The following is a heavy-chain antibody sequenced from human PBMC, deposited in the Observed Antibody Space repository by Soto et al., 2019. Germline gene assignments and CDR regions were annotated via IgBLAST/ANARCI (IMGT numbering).Heavy chain of an antibody. V-gene: IGHV1-69*02. Sequence: QVQLLQSGAEVKKPGSSVKVSCKASGGTFSSYTISWVRQAPGQGLEWMGRIIPILGIANYAQKFQGRVTITADKSTSTAYMELSSLRSEDTAVYYCARGVYCSGGSCYPTDAFDIWGQGTMVTVSS. CDR1: GGTFSSYT. J-gene: IGHJ3*02. CDR3: ARGVYCSGGSCYPTDAFDI. CDR2: IIPILGIA. D-gene: IGHD2-15*01.